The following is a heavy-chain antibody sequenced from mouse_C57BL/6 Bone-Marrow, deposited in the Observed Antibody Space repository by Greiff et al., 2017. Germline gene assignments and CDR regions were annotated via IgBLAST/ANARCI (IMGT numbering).Heavy chain of an antibody. J-gene: IGHJ1*03. CDR1: GYTFTSYW. CDR3: ARPYYSDYWYFDV. CDR2: IYPGSGST. Sequence: QVQLQQPGAELVKPGASVKMSCKASGYTFTSYWITWVKQRPGQGLEWIGDIYPGSGSTNYNEKFKSKATLTVDTSSSTAYMQRSSLTSEDAAVYYCARPYYSDYWYFDVWGTGTTVTVSS. V-gene: IGHV1-55*01. D-gene: IGHD2-12*01.